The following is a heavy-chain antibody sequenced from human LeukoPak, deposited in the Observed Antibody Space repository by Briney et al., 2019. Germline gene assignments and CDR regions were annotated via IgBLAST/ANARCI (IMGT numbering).Heavy chain of an antibody. CDR3: ARSAEEMGTIFSG. CDR1: GFTVSSEY. D-gene: IGHD5-24*01. CDR2: IYSGGNT. Sequence: PGGSLTLSCAASGFTVSSEYMRWLRQAPGGGLVWVAVIYSGGNTYYADSVKGRFTISRDNSKNTPFLQRNSLRAEDTAVYYCARSAEEMGTIFSGGGQGSLVT. J-gene: IGHJ4*02. V-gene: IGHV3-66*01.